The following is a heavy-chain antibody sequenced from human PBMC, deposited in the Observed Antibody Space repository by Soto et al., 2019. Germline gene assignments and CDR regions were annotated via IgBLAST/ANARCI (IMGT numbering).Heavy chain of an antibody. CDR1: GGSVSSGSYY. V-gene: IGHV4-61*01. CDR3: ARVLAVVMGAFDI. D-gene: IGHD2-8*02. J-gene: IGHJ3*02. Sequence: QVQLQESGPGLLKPSETLSLTCTVSGGSVSSGSYYWSWIRQPPGKGLEWIGYIYYSGSTNYNPSLKSRVTISVDTSKNQFSLKLSSVTAADTAVYYCARVLAVVMGAFDIWGQGTMVTVSS. CDR2: IYYSGST.